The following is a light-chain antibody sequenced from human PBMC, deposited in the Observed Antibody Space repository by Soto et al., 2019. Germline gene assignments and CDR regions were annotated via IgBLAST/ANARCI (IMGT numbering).Light chain of an antibody. V-gene: IGKV3-20*01. J-gene: IGKJ2*01. CDR3: QQYGRSPFT. CDR1: QRITNNF. CDR2: GAS. Sequence: EIVLTQSPVTLSLSPGERATLSCRASQRITNNFLAWFQQRPGLSPRLLIYGASSRASVIPERFSGSGSGTDFALTISRLEPEDFAVYYCQQYGRSPFTFGRGTKLQIK.